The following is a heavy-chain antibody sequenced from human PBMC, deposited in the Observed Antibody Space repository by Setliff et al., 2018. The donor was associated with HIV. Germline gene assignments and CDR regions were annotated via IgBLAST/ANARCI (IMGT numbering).Heavy chain of an antibody. Sequence: ASVKVSCKASGYTFTGYYMHWVRQAPGQGLEWMGWINPNSGGTTYAQKFQGWITMTRDTSISTAYMELSRLRSDDTAVYYCARGEPTILVVPAAFFDYWGQGTLVTVSS. CDR2: INPNSGGT. V-gene: IGHV1-2*04. CDR1: GYTFTGYY. D-gene: IGHD2-2*01. CDR3: ARGEPTILVVPAAFFDY. J-gene: IGHJ4*02.